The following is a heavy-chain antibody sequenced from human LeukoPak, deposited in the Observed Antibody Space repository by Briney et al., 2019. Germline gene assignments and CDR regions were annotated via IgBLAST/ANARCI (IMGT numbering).Heavy chain of an antibody. D-gene: IGHD5-24*01. CDR3: ARDRGDGYNYGLDY. CDR2: ISAYNGNT. V-gene: IGHV1-18*01. J-gene: IGHJ4*02. Sequence: ASVKVSCTASGYTFTSYGISWVRQAPGQGLEWMGWISAYNGNTNYAQKLQGRVTMTTDTSTSTAYMELRSLRSDDTAVYYCARDRGDGYNYGLDYWGQGTLVTVSS. CDR1: GYTFTSYG.